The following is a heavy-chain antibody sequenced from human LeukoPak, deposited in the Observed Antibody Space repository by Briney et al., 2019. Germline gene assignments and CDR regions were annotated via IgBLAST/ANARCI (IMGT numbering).Heavy chain of an antibody. CDR1: GFTVSNYY. Sequence: GGSLRLSCAASGFTVSNYYLNWVRQAPGKGLEWVSVIYTDGSVYYADSVKGRFTISRDTSKNIVSLQMNSLRAGGTAVYFCARGPSLGASAEGPYDYWGQGTLVSVSS. V-gene: IGHV3-66*01. CDR3: ARGPSLGASAEGPYDY. J-gene: IGHJ4*02. D-gene: IGHD6-13*01. CDR2: IYTDGSV.